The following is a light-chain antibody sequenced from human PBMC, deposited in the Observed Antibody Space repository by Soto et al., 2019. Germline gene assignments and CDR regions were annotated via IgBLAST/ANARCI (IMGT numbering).Light chain of an antibody. Sequence: QSVLTQPASVSGSPGQSITISCTGTSTDVGGYNDVSWYQQHPGNAPKLMIYNVTNRPSGVSNRFSGSKSGNTASLTISGLQSEDEADYYCSSYTSSSTVLVFGGGTKLTVL. CDR3: SSYTSSSTVLV. CDR1: STDVGGYND. J-gene: IGLJ2*01. V-gene: IGLV2-14*01. CDR2: NVT.